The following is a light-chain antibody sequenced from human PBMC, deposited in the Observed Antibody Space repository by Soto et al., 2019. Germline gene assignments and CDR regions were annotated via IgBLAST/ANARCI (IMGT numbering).Light chain of an antibody. Sequence: EIVSTQSPGTLSLSPGERATLSCRASQSVSSSYLAWYQQKPGQAPRLLIYGASSRATGIPDRFSGSGSGTDFTLTISRLEPEDFAVYYCQQYGSSPPGITFGQGTRLEIK. CDR3: QQYGSSPPGIT. CDR1: QSVSSSY. J-gene: IGKJ5*01. V-gene: IGKV3-20*01. CDR2: GAS.